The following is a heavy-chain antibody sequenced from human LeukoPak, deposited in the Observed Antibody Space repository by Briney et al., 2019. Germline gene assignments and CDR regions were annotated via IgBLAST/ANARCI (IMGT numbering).Heavy chain of an antibody. D-gene: IGHD3-16*02. CDR3: ARLLHPRPHWGGGVIPLAGPFDY. J-gene: IGHJ4*02. V-gene: IGHV4-39*01. CDR1: GGSISSSSYY. CDR2: IYYSGST. Sequence: PSETLSLTCTVSGGSISSSSYYWGWIRQPPGKGLEWIGSIYYSGSTYYNPSLKSRVTISVDTSKNQFSLKLSSVTAADTAVYYCARLLHPRPHWGGGVIPLAGPFDYWGQGTLVTVSS.